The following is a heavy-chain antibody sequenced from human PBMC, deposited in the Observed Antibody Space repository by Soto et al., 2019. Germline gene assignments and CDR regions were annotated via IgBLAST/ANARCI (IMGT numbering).Heavy chain of an antibody. Sequence: QVQLVDSEGGVVQPGRSLRLSCAASGFTFNTHALHWVRQAPGKGLEWVATISFDAYNVYYADSVKGRFTISRDESKNTLYLQMTSLRVDDTAVYYCARDVRRVLRGIDYWGRGTLVTVSS. CDR1: GFTFNTHA. V-gene: IGHV3-30-3*01. CDR3: ARDVRRVLRGIDY. CDR2: ISFDAYNV. D-gene: IGHD3-10*01. J-gene: IGHJ4*02.